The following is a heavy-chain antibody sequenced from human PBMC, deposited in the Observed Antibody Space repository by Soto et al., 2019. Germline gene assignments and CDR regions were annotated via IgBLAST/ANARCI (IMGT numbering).Heavy chain of an antibody. Sequence: EASVKVSCKASGYTFTGYYMHWVRQAPGQGLEWMGWINPNSGGTNYAQKFQGRVTMTRDKSISTAYMELSRLRSDDTAVYYCARVPTRGYSYGGDAFDIWGQGTMVTVSS. CDR3: ARVPTRGYSYGGDAFDI. V-gene: IGHV1-2*02. J-gene: IGHJ3*02. CDR2: INPNSGGT. D-gene: IGHD5-18*01. CDR1: GYTFTGYY.